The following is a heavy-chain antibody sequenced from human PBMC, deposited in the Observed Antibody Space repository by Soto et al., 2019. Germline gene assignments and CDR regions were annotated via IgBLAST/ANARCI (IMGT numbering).Heavy chain of an antibody. CDR3: ARATYYYDSSGYSDRVLDY. V-gene: IGHV4-31*03. CDR2: IYYSGNT. Sequence: PSETLSLTCTVSGGSISSGGYYWSWIRQHPGKGLEWIGYIYYSGNTYYNPSLKSRVTISEDTSKNQFSLKLSSVTAADTAVYYCARATYYYDSSGYSDRVLDYWGQGTLVTSPQ. J-gene: IGHJ4*02. D-gene: IGHD3-22*01. CDR1: GGSISSGGYY.